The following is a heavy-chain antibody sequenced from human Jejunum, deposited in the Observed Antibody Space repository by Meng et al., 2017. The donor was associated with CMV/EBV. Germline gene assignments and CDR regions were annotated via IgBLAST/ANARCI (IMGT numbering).Heavy chain of an antibody. V-gene: IGHV1-18*01. J-gene: IGHJ4*02. Sequence: QVQLVPSVAEVKKPGASEKVSCNASGYSFTRYPMKWVRQAAGQGHEWMRWISAYNGNTNYAQKLQGRVTMTTDTSTSTAYMELRSLRSEDTAVYYCARDVVVPAALTVRIDYWGQGTLVTVSS. D-gene: IGHD2-2*01. CDR2: ISAYNGNT. CDR3: ARDVVVPAALTVRIDY. CDR1: GYSFTRYP.